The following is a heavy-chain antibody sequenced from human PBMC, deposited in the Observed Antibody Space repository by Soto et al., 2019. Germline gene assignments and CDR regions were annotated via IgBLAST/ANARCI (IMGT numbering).Heavy chain of an antibody. CDR1: GGSFSGYY. CDR2: INHSGST. V-gene: IGHV4-34*01. Sequence: PSQTLSLTCAVYGGSFSGYYWSWIRQPPGKGLEWIGEINHSGSTNYNPSLKSRVTISVDTSKNQFSLKLSSVTAADTAVYYCARGRGKGISYYYSYMDVWGKGTTVTVSS. CDR3: ARGRGKGISYYYSYMDV. J-gene: IGHJ6*03. D-gene: IGHD3-16*01.